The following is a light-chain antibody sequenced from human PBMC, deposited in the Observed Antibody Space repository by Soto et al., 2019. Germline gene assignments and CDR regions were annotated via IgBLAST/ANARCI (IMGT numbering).Light chain of an antibody. CDR3: SSYISSSTLLYV. CDR2: EVS. J-gene: IGLJ1*01. V-gene: IGLV2-14*01. CDR1: SSDVGGYIY. Sequence: QSALTQPASVSGSPGQSITISCTGTSSDVGGYIYVSWYQQHPGKAPKLMIYEVSNRPSGVSNRFSGSKSGNTASLTISGLQAEDEADYYCSSYISSSTLLYVFGTGTKLTVL.